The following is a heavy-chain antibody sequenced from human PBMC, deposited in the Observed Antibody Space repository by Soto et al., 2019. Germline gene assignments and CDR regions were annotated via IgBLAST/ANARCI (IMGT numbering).Heavy chain of an antibody. CDR3: ARADIHYDILTGYYGDAFDI. CDR2: IIPIFGTA. D-gene: IGHD3-9*01. V-gene: IGHV1-69*13. CDR1: GGTFSSYA. J-gene: IGHJ3*02. Sequence: ASVKVSCKASGGTFSSYAISWVRQAPGQGLEWMGGIIPIFGTANYAQKFQGRVTITADESTSTAYMELSSLRSDDTAVYYCARADIHYDILTGYYGDAFDIWGQGTMVTVSS.